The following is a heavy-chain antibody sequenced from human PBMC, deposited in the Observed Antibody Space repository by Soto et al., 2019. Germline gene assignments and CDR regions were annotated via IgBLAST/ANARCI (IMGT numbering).Heavy chain of an antibody. CDR2: MHSSGTT. CDR3: ARASRDYYDSSGYYYVVSFDY. D-gene: IGHD3-22*01. CDR1: GNSISSYSYY. J-gene: IGHJ4*02. V-gene: IGHV4-39*07. Sequence: SETLSLTCTVSGNSISSYSYYWGWIRQAPGKVLEWIGTMHSSGTTSYNPSLQSRVTISVDTSKNQFSLKLSSVTAADTAVYYCARASRDYYDSSGYYYVVSFDYWGQGTLVTVSS.